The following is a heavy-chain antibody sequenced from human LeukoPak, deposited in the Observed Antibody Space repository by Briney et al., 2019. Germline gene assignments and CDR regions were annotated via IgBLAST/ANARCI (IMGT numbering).Heavy chain of an antibody. Sequence: GGPLRLSCTASGFTFGTYGMHWVRQAPGKGLEWVAIIWYDGSEKYYADSVKGRLTISRDNSKNTLYLEMNSLRAEDTAVYYCARDRGSSTGLDYWGQGTLVTVSS. CDR3: ARDRGSSTGLDY. CDR1: GFTFGTYG. J-gene: IGHJ4*02. D-gene: IGHD6-13*01. CDR2: IWYDGSEK. V-gene: IGHV3-33*01.